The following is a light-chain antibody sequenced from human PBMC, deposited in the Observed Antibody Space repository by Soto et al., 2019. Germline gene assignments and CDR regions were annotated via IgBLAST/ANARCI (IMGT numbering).Light chain of an antibody. Sequence: EIVLTQSPGTLSLSPGERATLSCRASQSVSSHYLAWFQQKPGQAPRLLLYAASNRATGVPARFSGSGSGTDFTLTISSLEPEDFAVYYCQQRYRWPPITFGQGTRLEIK. J-gene: IGKJ5*01. CDR1: QSVSSHY. CDR2: AAS. V-gene: IGKV3D-20*02. CDR3: QQRYRWPPIT.